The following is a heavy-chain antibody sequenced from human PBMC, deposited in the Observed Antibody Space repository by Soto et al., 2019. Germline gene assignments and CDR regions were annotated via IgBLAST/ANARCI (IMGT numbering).Heavy chain of an antibody. D-gene: IGHD3-16*01. CDR2: ITYAGGNK. Sequence: QVQLVESGGGVVQPGRSLRLSCAASGFTFSSYALHWVRQAPGQGLEWVAVITYAGGNKYYADSVKCRFTISRDNSKNTLYLQRRSQRDEDTAVDYRATDVVRSTFGGDSGPADYGGQGTLVTVSS. V-gene: IGHV3-30-3*01. CDR3: ATDVVRSTFGGDSGPADY. CDR1: GFTFSSYA. J-gene: IGHJ4*02.